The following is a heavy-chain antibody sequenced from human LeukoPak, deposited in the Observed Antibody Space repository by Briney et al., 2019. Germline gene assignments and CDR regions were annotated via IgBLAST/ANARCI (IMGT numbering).Heavy chain of an antibody. V-gene: IGHV3-30*18. CDR2: ISYDGSNK. CDR1: GFTFSSYG. Sequence: PGGSLRLSCAASGFTFSSYGMHWVRQAPGKGLEWVAVISYDGSNKYYADSVKGRFTISRDNSKNTLYLQMNSLRAEDTAVYYSAKMSTSWGLDYWGQGTLVTVSS. J-gene: IGHJ4*02. CDR3: AKMSTSWGLDY. D-gene: IGHD2-2*01.